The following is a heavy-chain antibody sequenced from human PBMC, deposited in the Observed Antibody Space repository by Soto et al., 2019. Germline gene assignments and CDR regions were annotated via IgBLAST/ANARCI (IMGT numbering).Heavy chain of an antibody. CDR3: ARAQTVARDFDY. V-gene: IGHV4-31*03. J-gene: IGHJ4*02. CDR1: GGSISSGGYY. Sequence: SETLSLTCTVSGGSISSGGYYWSWIRQHPGKGLEWIGYIYYSGSTYYNPSLKSRVTISVDTSKNQFSLKLSSVTAADTAVYYCARAQTVARDFDYWGQGTLVTVYS. D-gene: IGHD6-19*01. CDR2: IYYSGST.